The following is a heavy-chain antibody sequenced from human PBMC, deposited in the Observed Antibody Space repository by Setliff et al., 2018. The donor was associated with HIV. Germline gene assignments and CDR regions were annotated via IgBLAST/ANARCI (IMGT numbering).Heavy chain of an antibody. D-gene: IGHD5-18*01. CDR1: GFTFSGSA. V-gene: IGHV3-73*01. CDR3: ARDLGSAYSYAQGRFDP. J-gene: IGHJ5*02. CDR2: ILDKANNYAT. Sequence: GSLRLSCAASGFTFSGSAMHWVRQASGKGLEWVGRILDKANNYATAYAASLEGRFTISRDDSKNTAYLQMSSLKTEDTAVYYCARDLGSAYSYAQGRFDPWGQGTLVTVSS.